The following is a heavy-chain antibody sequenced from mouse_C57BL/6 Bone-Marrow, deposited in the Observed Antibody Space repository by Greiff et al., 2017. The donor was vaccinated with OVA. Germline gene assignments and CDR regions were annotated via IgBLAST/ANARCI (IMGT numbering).Heavy chain of an antibody. CDR2: IDPSDSYT. CDR1: GYTFTSYW. J-gene: IGHJ2*01. D-gene: IGHD1-1*01. CDR3: ARYPVYYGSSYGY. V-gene: IGHV1-59*01. Sequence: VQLQQPGAELVRPGTSVKLSCKASGYTFTSYWMHWVKQRPGQGLEWIGVIDPSDSYTNYNQKFKGKATLTVDTSSSTAYMQLSSLTSEDSAVYYCARYPVYYGSSYGYWGQGTTLTVSS.